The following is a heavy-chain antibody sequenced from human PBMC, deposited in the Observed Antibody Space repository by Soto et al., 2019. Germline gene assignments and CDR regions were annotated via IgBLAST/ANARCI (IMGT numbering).Heavy chain of an antibody. D-gene: IGHD3-10*01. J-gene: IGHJ5*02. CDR2: IYSGGST. CDR1: GFTVSSNY. Sequence: GGSLRLSCAASGFTVSSNYMSWVRQAPGKGLEWVSVIYSGGSTYYADSVKGRFTISRDNSKNTLYLQMNSLRAEDTAVYYCARDGRTLWFGEFYNWFDPWGQGTLVTVSS. V-gene: IGHV3-66*01. CDR3: ARDGRTLWFGEFYNWFDP.